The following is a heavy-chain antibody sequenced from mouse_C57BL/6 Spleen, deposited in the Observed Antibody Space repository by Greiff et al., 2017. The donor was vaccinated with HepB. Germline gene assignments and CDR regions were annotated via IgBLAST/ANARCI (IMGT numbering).Heavy chain of an antibody. D-gene: IGHD2-4*01. CDR3: ARGGYYYYDGVAY. Sequence: QVQLQQPGAELVRPGTSVKLSCKASGYTFTSYWMHWVKQRPGQGLEWIGVIDPSDSYTNYNQKFKGKATLTVDTSSSTAYMQPSSLTSEDSAVYYCARGGYYYYDGVAYWGQGTLVTVSA. CDR2: IDPSDSYT. V-gene: IGHV1-59*01. J-gene: IGHJ3*01. CDR1: GYTFTSYW.